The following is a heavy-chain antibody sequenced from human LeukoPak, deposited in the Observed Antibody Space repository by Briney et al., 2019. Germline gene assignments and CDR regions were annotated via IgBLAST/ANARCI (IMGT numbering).Heavy chain of an antibody. V-gene: IGHV1-69*13. Sequence: VASVKVSCKTFGYTFINYGISWVRQAPGQGLEWMGGIIPIFGTANYAQKFQGRVTITADESTSTAYMELSSLRSEDTAVYYCARHIVVVPAAMRYAFDIWGQGTMVTVSS. CDR2: IIPIFGTA. D-gene: IGHD2-2*01. CDR3: ARHIVVVPAAMRYAFDI. CDR1: GYTFINYG. J-gene: IGHJ3*02.